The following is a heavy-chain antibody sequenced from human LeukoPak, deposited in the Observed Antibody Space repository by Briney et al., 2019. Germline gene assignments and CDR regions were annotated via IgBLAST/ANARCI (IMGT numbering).Heavy chain of an antibody. D-gene: IGHD5-12*01. V-gene: IGHV4-59*01. CDR3: ARTGVVATSYFFDY. CDR2: IYYSGSA. CDR1: GGSISSYY. Sequence: KPSETLSLTCTVSGGSISSYYCSWIRQPPGKGLEWIGFIYYSGSANYNPSLRSRVTISVDTSKNQFSLKLTSVTAADTAVYYCARTGVVATSYFFDYWGHGTLVTVSS. J-gene: IGHJ4*01.